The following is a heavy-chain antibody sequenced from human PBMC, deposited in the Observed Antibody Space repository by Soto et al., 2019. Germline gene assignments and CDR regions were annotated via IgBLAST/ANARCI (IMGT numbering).Heavy chain of an antibody. Sequence: QVQLVQSGAEVKKPGSSVKVSCKASGGTFSSYRISWVRQAPGQGLEWMGGITPMIGTANYAQKFQGRVTITADESTTTAYMELSSLRSEDTAVYYCAGDQEDAYNWGMDVWGQGTTVTVSS. J-gene: IGHJ6*02. CDR2: ITPMIGTA. D-gene: IGHD1-1*01. V-gene: IGHV1-69*01. CDR3: AGDQEDAYNWGMDV. CDR1: GGTFSSYR.